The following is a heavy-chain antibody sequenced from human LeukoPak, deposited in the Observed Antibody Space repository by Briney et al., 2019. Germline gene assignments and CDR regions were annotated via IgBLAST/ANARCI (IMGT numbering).Heavy chain of an antibody. CDR1: GVSIYSSTYY. Sequence: SETLSLTCSVSGVSIYSSTYYWAWLRQPPGQGLEFIGSIYYNEDTFHNPSIKSRLTISVDTSANLFSLRLTSVTAADTATYYCARQLAAGNDGFDVWGQGTVVTVSS. V-gene: IGHV4-39*01. J-gene: IGHJ3*01. D-gene: IGHD2-15*01. CDR3: ARQLAAGNDGFDV. CDR2: IYYNEDT.